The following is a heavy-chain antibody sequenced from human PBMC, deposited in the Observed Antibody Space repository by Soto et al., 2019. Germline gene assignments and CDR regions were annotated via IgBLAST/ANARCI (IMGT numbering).Heavy chain of an antibody. CDR2: ISAYNGNT. D-gene: IGHD2-2*02. V-gene: IGHV1-18*01. CDR3: ARDGDIVVVPADIWFDP. Sequence: QVQLVQSGAEVKKPGASVKVSCKAPGYTFTSHGITWVRQAPGQGLEWMGWISAYNGNTNYAQKLQGRVTMTTDTATSTACVRVRSLRSDDTAVYYCARDGDIVVVPADIWFDPWGQGALVTVSS. CDR1: GYTFTSHG. J-gene: IGHJ5*02.